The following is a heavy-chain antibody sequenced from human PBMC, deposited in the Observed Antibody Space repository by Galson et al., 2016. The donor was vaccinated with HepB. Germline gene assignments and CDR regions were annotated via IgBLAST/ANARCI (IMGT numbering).Heavy chain of an antibody. V-gene: IGHV4-31*03. CDR2: IYYGGST. J-gene: IGHJ5*02. D-gene: IGHD3-22*01. Sequence: TLSLTCTVSGGSISSGAYYWSWIRQHPGKGLEWIGYIYYGGSTYYNPSLKSRVTISVDTSKNQFSLNLRSVTAADTAVYYCARGDASSGYNWFDPWGQGTLVTVSS. CDR1: GGSISSGAYY. CDR3: ARGDASSGYNWFDP.